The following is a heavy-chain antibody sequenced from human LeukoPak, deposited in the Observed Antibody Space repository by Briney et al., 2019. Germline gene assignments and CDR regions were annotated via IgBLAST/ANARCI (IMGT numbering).Heavy chain of an antibody. V-gene: IGHV1-18*01. J-gene: IGHJ4*02. CDR3: ARDFYGSGDYEPFDY. CDR1: GYTFTSYG. D-gene: IGHD4-17*01. Sequence: ASVKVSCKASGYTFTSYGISWVRQATGQGLEWMGWMNPNSGNTGYAQKLQGRVTMTTDTSTSTAYMELRSLRSDDTAVYYCARDFYGSGDYEPFDYWGQGTLVTVSS. CDR2: MNPNSGNT.